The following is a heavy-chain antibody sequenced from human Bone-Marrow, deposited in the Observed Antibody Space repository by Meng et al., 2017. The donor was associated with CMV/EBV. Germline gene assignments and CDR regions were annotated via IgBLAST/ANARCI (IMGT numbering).Heavy chain of an antibody. J-gene: IGHJ4*02. CDR1: GGSISSYY. V-gene: IGHV4-59*01. CDR3: ARTYGGNFDY. CDR2: IYSSGST. D-gene: IGHD4-23*01. Sequence: SETLSLTCTVSGGSISSYYWSWIRQPPGKGLEWIGYIYSSGSTNYNPSLKSQVTISVDTSKNQFSLKLSSVTAADTAVYYCARTYGGNFDYRGQGTLVTVSS.